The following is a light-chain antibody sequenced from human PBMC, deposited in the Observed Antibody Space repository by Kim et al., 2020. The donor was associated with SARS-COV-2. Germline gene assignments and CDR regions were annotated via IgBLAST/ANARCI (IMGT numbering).Light chain of an antibody. Sequence: SASVGDRVTITCRASQSINNALAWYQQKPGKAPELLIYTASSLESGVPSRFSGSGSGTDFTLTISSLQPEDSATYYCQQYSILWTFGQGTKVEIK. CDR2: TAS. CDR1: QSINNA. V-gene: IGKV1-5*03. CDR3: QQYSILWT. J-gene: IGKJ1*01.